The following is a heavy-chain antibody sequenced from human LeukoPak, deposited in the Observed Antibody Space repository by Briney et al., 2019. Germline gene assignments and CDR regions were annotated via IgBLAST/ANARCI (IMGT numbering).Heavy chain of an antibody. CDR1: GFSVSTNY. J-gene: IGHJ5*02. D-gene: IGHD6-6*01. V-gene: IGHV3-20*04. CDR3: ARDPKQLVT. Sequence: GGSLRLSCAATGFSVSTNYMTWVRQAPGKGLAWVSGINWNGGSTGYADSVKGRFTIPRDNAKNSLYLQMNSLRAEDTALYYCARDPKQLVTWGQGTLVTASS. CDR2: INWNGGST.